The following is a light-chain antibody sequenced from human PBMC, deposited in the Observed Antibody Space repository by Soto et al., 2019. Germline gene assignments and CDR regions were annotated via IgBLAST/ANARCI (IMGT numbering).Light chain of an antibody. CDR2: EVT. CDR3: NSYTTISTLV. Sequence: QSVLTQPASVSGSPGQSITISCTGTSXDVGGYNFVSWYQQHPGKAPKLMIYEVTSRPSGVSNRFSGSKSGNTASLTISGLQAEDEADYYCNSYTTISTLVFGTGTKVTVL. J-gene: IGLJ1*01. V-gene: IGLV2-14*03. CDR1: SXDVGGYNF.